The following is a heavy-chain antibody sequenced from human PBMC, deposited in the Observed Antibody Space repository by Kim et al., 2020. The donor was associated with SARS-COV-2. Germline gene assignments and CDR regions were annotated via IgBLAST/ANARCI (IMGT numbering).Heavy chain of an antibody. J-gene: IGHJ4*02. D-gene: IGHD2-2*02. CDR2: ISAYNGNT. V-gene: IGHV1-18*01. Sequence: ASVKVSCKASGYTFTSYGISWVRQAPGQGLEWMGWISAYNGNTNYAQKLQGRVTMTTDTSTSTAYMELRSLRSDDTAVYYCARVSVKVVVPAAIRYYFDYWGQGTLVTVSS. CDR3: ARVSVKVVVPAAIRYYFDY. CDR1: GYTFTSYG.